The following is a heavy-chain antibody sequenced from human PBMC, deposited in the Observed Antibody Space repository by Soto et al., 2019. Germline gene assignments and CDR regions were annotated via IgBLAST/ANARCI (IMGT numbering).Heavy chain of an antibody. Sequence: AASVKVSCKASGYTFTGYYMHWVRQAPGQGLEWMGWINPNSGGTNYAQKFQGWVTMTRDTSISTAYMELSRLRSDDTAVYYCAGGVRRYYDSSGYYFFDYWGQGTLVTVSS. CDR2: INPNSGGT. D-gene: IGHD3-22*01. V-gene: IGHV1-2*04. J-gene: IGHJ4*02. CDR1: GYTFTGYY. CDR3: AGGVRRYYDSSGYYFFDY.